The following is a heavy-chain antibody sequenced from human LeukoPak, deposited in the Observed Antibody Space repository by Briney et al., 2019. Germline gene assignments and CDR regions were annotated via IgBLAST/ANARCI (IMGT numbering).Heavy chain of an antibody. J-gene: IGHJ3*02. D-gene: IGHD6-19*01. V-gene: IGHV1-69*13. CDR2: IIPIFGTA. Sequence: SVTVSCKASGGTFSSYAISWVRQAPGQGLEWMGGIIPIFGTANYAQKFQGRVTITADESTSTAYMELSSLRSEDTAVYYCARQSQWLADAFDIWGQGTMVTVSS. CDR3: ARQSQWLADAFDI. CDR1: GGTFSSYA.